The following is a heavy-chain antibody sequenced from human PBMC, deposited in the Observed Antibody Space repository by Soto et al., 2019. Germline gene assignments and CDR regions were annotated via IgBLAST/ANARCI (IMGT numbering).Heavy chain of an antibody. J-gene: IGHJ4*02. CDR1: GGSISSGDYY. V-gene: IGHV4-30-4*02. D-gene: IGHD3-16*02. CDR2: VYYSGST. Sequence: TSETLSLTCTVSGGSISSGDYYWSWIRQPPGKGLEWIGYVYYSGSTSYTPSLRSRVTVSLDTSKNQFSLSLRSVTAADTAVYYCARVVDRIVSPLDYWGQGTLVTVSS. CDR3: ARVVDRIVSPLDY.